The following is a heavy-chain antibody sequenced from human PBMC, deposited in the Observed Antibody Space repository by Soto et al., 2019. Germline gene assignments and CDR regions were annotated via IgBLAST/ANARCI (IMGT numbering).Heavy chain of an antibody. CDR2: IYPDDSDT. V-gene: IGHV5-51*01. D-gene: IGHD4-17*01. CDR1: GYSFTNNW. CDR3: VRQWGRLTVSTSRRFDP. J-gene: IGHJ5*02. Sequence: GGSLKISCKASGYSFTNNWIGWVRQMPGKGLEWMGIIYPDDSDTRYSPSFRGQVTISADKSISTAYLHWSSLKASDTAIYYCVRQWGRLTVSTSRRFDPWGKGTLGTVSS.